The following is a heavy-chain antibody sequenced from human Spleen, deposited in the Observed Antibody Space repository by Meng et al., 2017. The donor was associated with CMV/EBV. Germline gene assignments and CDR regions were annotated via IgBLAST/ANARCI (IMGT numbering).Heavy chain of an antibody. CDR1: GYTVMGYY. J-gene: IGHJ4*02. V-gene: IGHV1-2*07. Sequence: SGYTVMGYYIHWVRQAPGQGLEWMGWINPYSGSTNYAHKFQDRVTMSRDTSISTAYMELSRLRSDDAAVYYCARVGSIAVAGPYDYWGQGTLVTVSS. CDR3: ARVGSIAVAGPYDY. CDR2: INPYSGST. D-gene: IGHD6-19*01.